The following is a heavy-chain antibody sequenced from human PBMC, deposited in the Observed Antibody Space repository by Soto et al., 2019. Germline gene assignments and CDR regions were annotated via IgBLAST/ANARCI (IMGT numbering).Heavy chain of an antibody. CDR3: ARERAITCPGSRQIDY. CDR2: ISFSGST. J-gene: IGHJ4*02. V-gene: IGHV4-30-4*01. D-gene: IGHD3-10*01. Sequence: PSETLSLTCTVSGGSISNIDYYWSWIRQPPGKGLEWIGYISFSGSTHYSPSLSSRLTISVDTSDNQFSLKLASVTAADTAVYYCARERAITCPGSRQIDYWGQGTLVTVSS. CDR1: GGSISNIDYY.